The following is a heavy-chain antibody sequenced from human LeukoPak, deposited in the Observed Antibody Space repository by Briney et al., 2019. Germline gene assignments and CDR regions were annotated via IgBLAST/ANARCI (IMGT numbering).Heavy chain of an antibody. J-gene: IGHJ5*02. V-gene: IGHV1-18*01. Sequence: GASVKVSCKASGGSFSSYAISWVRQAPGHGLEWMGWISSAGNTNYAPKFQDRATMTTDTSTSTASIELRSLRFDDTAVYYCARDFAWGSGGAPIDDNWLDPWGQGTLVTVSS. CDR2: ISSAGNT. D-gene: IGHD7-27*01. CDR1: GGSFSSYA. CDR3: ARDFAWGSGGAPIDDNWLDP.